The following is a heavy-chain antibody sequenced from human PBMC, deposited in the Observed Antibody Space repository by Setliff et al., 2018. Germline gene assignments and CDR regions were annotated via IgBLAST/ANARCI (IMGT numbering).Heavy chain of an antibody. Sequence: PGGSLRLSCAASGFTFSAHYMDWLRQAPGKGLEWVASIKYDESETYYVDSVRGRFTISKDNAKNSLYLQMNSLRAEDTAVYYCARLGPITTHTTYDYWGQGTLVTVS. D-gene: IGHD3-16*01. CDR1: GFTFSAHY. CDR2: IKYDESET. V-gene: IGHV3-7*01. J-gene: IGHJ4*02. CDR3: ARLGPITTHTTYDY.